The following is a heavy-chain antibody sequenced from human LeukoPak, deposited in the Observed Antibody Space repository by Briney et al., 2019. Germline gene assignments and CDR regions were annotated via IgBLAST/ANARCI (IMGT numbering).Heavy chain of an antibody. CDR1: GFTFSSYG. Sequence: QPGGSLRLSCAASGFTFSSYGMHWVRQAPGKGLEWVAVIWYDGSNKYYADSVKGRFTISRDNSKNTLYLQMNSLGAEDTAIYYCARDSFCSGGTCYSGLFDYWGQGTLVTVSS. CDR2: IWYDGSNK. J-gene: IGHJ4*02. CDR3: ARDSFCSGGTCYSGLFDY. D-gene: IGHD2-15*01. V-gene: IGHV3-33*01.